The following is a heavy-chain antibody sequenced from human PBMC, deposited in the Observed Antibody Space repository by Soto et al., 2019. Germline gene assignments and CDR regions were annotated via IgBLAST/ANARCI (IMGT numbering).Heavy chain of an antibody. CDR1: GFSLSTSGVG. Sequence: QITLKESGPTLVKPTQTLTLTCTFSGFSLSTSGVGVGWIRQPPGKALEWLALIYWDDDKRDSPSLKSRLTITKDTTKTQVVLTMTNMDPVDTATYYCAHSRYSSSSYYFDYWGQGTLVTVSS. J-gene: IGHJ4*02. V-gene: IGHV2-5*02. CDR2: IYWDDDK. D-gene: IGHD6-6*01. CDR3: AHSRYSSSSYYFDY.